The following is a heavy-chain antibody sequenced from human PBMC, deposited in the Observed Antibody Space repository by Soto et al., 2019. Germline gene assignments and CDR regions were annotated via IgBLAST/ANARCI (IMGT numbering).Heavy chain of an antibody. CDR3: ERVGLRYYYDSIGWGWFDP. CDR2: ISVYNGNT. D-gene: IGHD3-22*01. Sequence: QVQLVQSGAEVKTPGASVKVSCKASGYTFTSYGISWVRQAPGQGLEWMGWISVYNGNTNYAQKLQGRVTMTTDTSTITAYMGVRSMRSDFTVVYCCERVGLRYYYDSIGWGWFDPWGQGTLVTVSS. J-gene: IGHJ5*02. V-gene: IGHV1-18*01. CDR1: GYTFTSYG.